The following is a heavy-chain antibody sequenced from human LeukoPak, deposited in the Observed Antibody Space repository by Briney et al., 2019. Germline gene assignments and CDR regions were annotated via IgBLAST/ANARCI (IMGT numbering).Heavy chain of an antibody. CDR3: ARGDGVVVPAAIGLSYYYYGMDV. CDR2: IYYSGST. D-gene: IGHD2-2*02. Sequence: SETLSLTCTVPGGSISSGGYYWSWIRQHPGKCLEWIGYIYYSGSTYYNPSLKSRVTISVDTSKNQFSLKLSSVTAADTAVYYCARGDGVVVPAAIGLSYYYYGMDVWGQGTMVTVSS. V-gene: IGHV4-31*03. J-gene: IGHJ6*02. CDR1: GGSISSGGYY.